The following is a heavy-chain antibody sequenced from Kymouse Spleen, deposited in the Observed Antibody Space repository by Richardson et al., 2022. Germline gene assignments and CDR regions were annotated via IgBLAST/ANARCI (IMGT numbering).Heavy chain of an antibody. Sequence: QVQLVESGGGVVQPGRSLRLSCAASGFTFSSYGMHWVRQAPGKGLEWVAVIWYDGSNKYYADSVKGRFTISRDNSKNTLYLQMNSLRAEDTAVYYCARQAGTTNYYGMDVWGQGTTVTVSS. CDR2: IWYDGSNK. V-gene: IGHV3-33*01. CDR1: GFTFSSYG. J-gene: IGHJ6*02. CDR3: ARQAGTTNYYGMDV. D-gene: IGHD1-7*01.